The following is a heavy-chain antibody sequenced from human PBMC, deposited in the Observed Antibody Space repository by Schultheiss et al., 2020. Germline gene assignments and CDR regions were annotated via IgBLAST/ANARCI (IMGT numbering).Heavy chain of an antibody. CDR3: AKEKYYYDSSGYLAYEAFDI. J-gene: IGHJ3*02. D-gene: IGHD3-22*01. CDR2: IYYSGST. V-gene: IGHV4-39*02. CDR1: GGSISSYY. Sequence: SETLSLTCTVSGGSISSYYWGWIRQPPGKGLEWIGSIYYSGSTYYNPSLKSRVTISVDTSKNQFSLKLSSVTAADTAVYYCAKEKYYYDSSGYLAYEAFDIWGQGTMVNVSS.